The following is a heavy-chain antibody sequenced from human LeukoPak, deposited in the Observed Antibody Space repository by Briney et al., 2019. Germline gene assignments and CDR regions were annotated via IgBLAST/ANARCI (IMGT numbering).Heavy chain of an antibody. J-gene: IGHJ4*02. D-gene: IGHD3-16*02. CDR2: MNTNNGNT. Sequence: GASVKVSCKASGHTFTNHDINWLRQATGQGPEWMGWMNTNNGNTGYAQKFQGRVTITRDTSASTAYMELSSLRSEDTAVYYCAREILITFGGVILPDDYWGQGTLVTVSS. V-gene: IGHV1-8*01. CDR3: AREILITFGGVILPDDY. CDR1: GHTFTNHD.